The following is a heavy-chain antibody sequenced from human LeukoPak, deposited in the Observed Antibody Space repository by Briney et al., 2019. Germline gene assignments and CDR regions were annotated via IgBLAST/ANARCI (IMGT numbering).Heavy chain of an antibody. V-gene: IGHV3-23*01. D-gene: IGHD6-19*01. CDR1: GFTFSTYA. J-gene: IGHJ4*02. CDR2: FSGGEGIT. Sequence: GGSLRLSCAASGFTFSTYAMSWVRQAPGKGLEWVSTFSGGEGITHSADSVKGRFTISRDNSKKTLYLQMNSLRVEDTAVYYCAKDMGRGWCYFDYWGQGTLVTVSS. CDR3: AKDMGRGWCYFDY.